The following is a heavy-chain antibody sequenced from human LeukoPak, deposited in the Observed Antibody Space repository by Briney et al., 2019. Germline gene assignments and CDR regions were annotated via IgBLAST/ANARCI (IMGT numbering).Heavy chain of an antibody. CDR1: GGSISSYY. V-gene: IGHV4-59*01. Sequence: SETLSLTCTVSGGSISSYYWSWIRQPPGKGLEWIGYIYYSGSTNYNPSLKSRVTISVDTSKNQFSLKLSSVTAADTAVYYCAGVGYSSGYYYDYWGQGTLVTVSS. CDR3: AGVGYSSGYYYDY. J-gene: IGHJ4*02. CDR2: IYYSGST. D-gene: IGHD3-22*01.